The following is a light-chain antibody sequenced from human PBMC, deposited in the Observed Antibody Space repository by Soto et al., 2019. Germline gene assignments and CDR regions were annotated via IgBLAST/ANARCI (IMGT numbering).Light chain of an antibody. V-gene: IGKV3-15*01. CDR2: GAS. Sequence: EIVMTQSPATLSVSPGERATLSCRASQSVSSNLAWYQQKPGQAPRLLIYGASTRATSISARFSGSGSVTQFTLTISSLQSEDIALYYCHQYSKWPQTFGQGTKVDTK. J-gene: IGKJ1*01. CDR1: QSVSSN. CDR3: HQYSKWPQT.